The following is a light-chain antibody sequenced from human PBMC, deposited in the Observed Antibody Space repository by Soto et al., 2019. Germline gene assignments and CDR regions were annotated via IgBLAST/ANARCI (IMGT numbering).Light chain of an antibody. Sequence: QSALTQPPSVSGSPGQSVTISCTGTSSDVGSYNRVSWYQQPPGTAPKLMIYEVSNRPSGVPDRFSGSKSGNTAPLTISGLQAEDEADYYCSSYTSSSTWVFGGGTQLPVL. CDR1: SSDVGSYNR. CDR3: SSYTSSSTWV. V-gene: IGLV2-18*02. CDR2: EVS. J-gene: IGLJ7*01.